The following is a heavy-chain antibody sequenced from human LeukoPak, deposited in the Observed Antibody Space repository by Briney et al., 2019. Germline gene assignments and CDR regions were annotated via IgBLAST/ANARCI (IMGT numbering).Heavy chain of an antibody. D-gene: IGHD6-13*01. CDR3: ARVFRVAATGRYFDY. V-gene: IGHV1-46*01. CDR2: INPSGGST. J-gene: IGHJ4*02. CDR1: GYTFTSYY. Sequence: ASVKVSCKASGYTFTSYYMHWVRQAPGQGLEWMGIINPSGGSTSYAQKFQGRVTMTRDTSTSTVYMELSSLRSEDTAVYYCARVFRVAATGRYFDYWGQGTLVTVSS.